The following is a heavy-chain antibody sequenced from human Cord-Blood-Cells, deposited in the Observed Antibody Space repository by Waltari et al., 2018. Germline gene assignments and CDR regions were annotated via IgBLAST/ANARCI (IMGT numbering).Heavy chain of an antibody. CDR1: GYTFTSYD. J-gene: IGHJ5*02. D-gene: IGHD6-6*01. CDR3: ARALLVRSKWFDP. Sequence: QVQLVQSGAEVKKPGASVKVSCKASGYTFTSYDINWVRQATGQGLEWMGWLNPSSGNTGYAQKVQGRVTITRNTSISTAYMELSSLRSEDTAVYYCARALLVRSKWFDPWGQGTLVTVSS. CDR2: LNPSSGNT. V-gene: IGHV1-8*03.